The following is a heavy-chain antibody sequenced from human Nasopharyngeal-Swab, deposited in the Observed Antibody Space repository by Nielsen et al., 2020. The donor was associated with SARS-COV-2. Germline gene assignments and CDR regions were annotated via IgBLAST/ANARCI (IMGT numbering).Heavy chain of an antibody. J-gene: IGHJ6*02. CDR2: INAGNGNT. CDR3: ARDPGAAAGLHYYYYYGMDV. V-gene: IGHV1-3*01. Sequence: WVRQAPGQRLEWMGWINAGNGNTKYSQKLQGRVTITRDTSASTAYMELSSLRSEDTAVYYCARDPGAAAGLHYYYYYGMDVWGQGTTVTVSS. D-gene: IGHD6-13*01.